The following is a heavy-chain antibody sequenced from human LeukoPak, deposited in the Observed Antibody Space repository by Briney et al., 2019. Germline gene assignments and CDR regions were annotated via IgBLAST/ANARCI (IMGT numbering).Heavy chain of an antibody. D-gene: IGHD5-12*01. CDR1: GFTFSSYA. CDR2: ISGSGGST. J-gene: IGHJ5*02. V-gene: IGHV3-23*01. CDR3: ARDSGYASNWFDP. Sequence: GGSLRLSCAASGFTFSSYAMSWVRQAPGKGLEWASAISGSGGSTYYADSVKGRFTISRDNSKNTLYLQMNSLRAEDTAVYYCARDSGYASNWFDPWGQGTLVTVSS.